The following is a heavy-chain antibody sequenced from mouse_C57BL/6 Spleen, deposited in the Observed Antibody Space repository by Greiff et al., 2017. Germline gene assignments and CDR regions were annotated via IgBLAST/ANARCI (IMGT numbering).Heavy chain of an antibody. CDR1: GYAFSSSW. J-gene: IGHJ4*01. V-gene: IGHV1-82*01. CDR2: LYPGDGDT. CDR3: ARCLANYYAMDY. Sequence: VQLQQSGPELVKPGASVQISCKASGYAFSSSWMNWVKQRPGRGLAWIGRLYPGDGDTNYNGKFKGKATLTADQSSSTAYMQLSSLTSEDSAVYFCARCLANYYAMDYWGQGTSVTVAS.